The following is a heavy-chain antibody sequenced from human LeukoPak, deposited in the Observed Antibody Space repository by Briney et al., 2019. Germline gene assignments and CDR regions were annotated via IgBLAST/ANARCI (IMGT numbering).Heavy chain of an antibody. V-gene: IGHV3-9*01. Sequence: GGSLRLSCAASGFTFDDYAMHWVRQAPGKGLEGVSGISWNSGSIGYADSVKGRFTISRDNAKNSLYLQMNSLRAEDTALYYCAKVSARYFDWLLYPSYYFDYWGQGTLVTVSS. CDR3: AKVSARYFDWLLYPSYYFDY. D-gene: IGHD3-9*01. CDR2: ISWNSGSI. CDR1: GFTFDDYA. J-gene: IGHJ4*02.